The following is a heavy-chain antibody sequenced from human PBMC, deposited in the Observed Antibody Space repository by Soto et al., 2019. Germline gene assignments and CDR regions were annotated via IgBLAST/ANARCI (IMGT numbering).Heavy chain of an antibody. CDR1: GGSVTSGNYY. J-gene: IGHJ5*02. CDR2: IFNSGNA. CDR3: ARGGSPNVPAAMRWLDP. Sequence: SETLSLTCSVSGGSVTSGNYYWTWIRQRPGKGLEWIGHIFNSGNAYYNPSLKRRASISADTSKNQFSLRLTSVTAADAAVYFCARGGSPNVPAAMRWLDPRGQGTLVTVSS. V-gene: IGHV4-31*03. D-gene: IGHD2-2*01.